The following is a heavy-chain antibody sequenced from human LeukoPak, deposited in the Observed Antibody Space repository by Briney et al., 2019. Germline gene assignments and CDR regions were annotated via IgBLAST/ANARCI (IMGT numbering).Heavy chain of an antibody. CDR3: ARDARHGSGGY. V-gene: IGHV3-7*01. Sequence: GGSLRLSCAASGFTFISYWMSWVRQAPGKGLEWVANIKQDGSEKYYVDSVKGRFTISRDNAKNSLYLQMNSLRAEDTAVYYCARDARHGSGGYWGQGTLVTVSS. D-gene: IGHD1-26*01. J-gene: IGHJ4*02. CDR1: GFTFISYW. CDR2: IKQDGSEK.